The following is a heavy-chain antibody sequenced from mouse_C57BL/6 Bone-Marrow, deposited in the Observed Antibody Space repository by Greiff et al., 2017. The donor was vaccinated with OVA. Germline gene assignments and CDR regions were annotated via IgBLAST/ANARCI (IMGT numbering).Heavy chain of an antibody. Sequence: VKLVESGAELVKPGASVKISCKASGYAFSSYWMNWVKQRPGKGLEWIGQIYPGDGDTNYNGKFKGKATMTADKSSSTAYMQLSSLTSEDSAVYFCARAGYGSDWYFDVWGTGTTVTVSS. D-gene: IGHD1-1*01. CDR1: GYAFSSYW. CDR2: IYPGDGDT. V-gene: IGHV1-80*01. CDR3: ARAGYGSDWYFDV. J-gene: IGHJ1*03.